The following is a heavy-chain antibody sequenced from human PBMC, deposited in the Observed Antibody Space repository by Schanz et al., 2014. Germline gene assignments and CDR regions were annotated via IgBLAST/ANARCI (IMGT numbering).Heavy chain of an antibody. CDR3: ARDVPKNDY. CDR1: GYPFSNYG. V-gene: IGHV1-18*01. D-gene: IGHD2-2*01. CDR2: MSYNGNT. Sequence: QVQMVQSGAEVKKPGASVKVSCKASGYPFSNYGISWLRQAPGQGFEWMAWMSYNGNTKYAQSLQGRVTVTRDTSTSTSYMELRSLTSDETAVYYCARDVPKNDYWGQGTPVTVSS. J-gene: IGHJ4*02.